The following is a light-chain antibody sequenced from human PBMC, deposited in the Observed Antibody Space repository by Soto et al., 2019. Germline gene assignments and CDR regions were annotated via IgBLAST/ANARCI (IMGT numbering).Light chain of an antibody. Sequence: QSVLTQPPSASGTPGQRVTISCSGSSSNIGSNTVTWYQQLPGPAPKLLIYSNNQPPSGVPDRFSGSKSGTSASLAISGLQSEDEADYYCAAWDDSLNGVVFGGGTTVTVL. CDR3: AAWDDSLNGVV. CDR1: SSNIGSNT. J-gene: IGLJ2*01. V-gene: IGLV1-44*01. CDR2: SNN.